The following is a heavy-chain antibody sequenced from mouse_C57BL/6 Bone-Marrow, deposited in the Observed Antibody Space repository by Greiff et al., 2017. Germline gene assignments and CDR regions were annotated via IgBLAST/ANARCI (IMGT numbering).Heavy chain of an antibody. Sequence: VQLKESGEGLVKPGGSLKLSCAASGFTFSSYAMSWVRQTPEKRLEWVAYISSGGDYIYYADTVKGRFTISRDNARNTLYLQMSNLKSEDTAMYYCASDQGGSLITTFDYGGQGTLVTVSA. CDR2: ISSGGDYI. CDR3: ASDQGGSLITTFDY. V-gene: IGHV5S21*01. CDR1: GFTFSSYA. J-gene: IGHJ3*01. D-gene: IGHD2-4*01.